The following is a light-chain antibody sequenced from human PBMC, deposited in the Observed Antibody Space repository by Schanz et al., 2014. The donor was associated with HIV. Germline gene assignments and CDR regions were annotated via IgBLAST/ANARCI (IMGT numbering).Light chain of an antibody. Sequence: SVLTQPPSASGTPGQRVTISCSGSSSNFRSNAVNWYQQLPGTAPRLVIYNTFHRPSGVPDRFSGSQSGTSAFLAISGLQSEDESDFFCATWDDSLDGWVFGGGTKLTVL. CDR3: ATWDDSLDGWV. J-gene: IGLJ3*02. CDR2: NTF. V-gene: IGLV1-44*01. CDR1: SSNFRSNA.